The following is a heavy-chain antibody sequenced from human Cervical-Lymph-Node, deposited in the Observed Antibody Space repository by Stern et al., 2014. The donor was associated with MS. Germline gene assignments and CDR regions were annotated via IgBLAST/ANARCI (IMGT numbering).Heavy chain of an antibody. Sequence: QVQLVQSGAEVKRPGSSVKVSCKASGGTFSGYAITWVRQAPGQGLEWMGGIVPLFGTSKYAQKFQGRVTITADKSTGTAYMELNSLKSNDTAVYYCARGETPIPSYGMDVWGQGTTVTVSS. CDR3: ARGETPIPSYGMDV. CDR1: GGTFSGYA. CDR2: IVPLFGTS. V-gene: IGHV1-69*14. J-gene: IGHJ6*01. D-gene: IGHD3-16*01.